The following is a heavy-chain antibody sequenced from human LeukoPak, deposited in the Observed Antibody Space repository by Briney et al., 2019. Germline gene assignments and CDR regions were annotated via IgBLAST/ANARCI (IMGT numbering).Heavy chain of an antibody. J-gene: IGHJ5*02. CDR1: GYTFTSYY. D-gene: IGHD5-12*01. CDR3: ARGGYSGYVNNWFDP. V-gene: IGHV1-2*02. CDR2: INPNSGGT. Sequence: GASVKVSCKASGYTFTSYYMHWVRQAPGQGLEWMGWINPNSGGTNYAQKFQGRVTMTRDTSISTAYMELSRLRSDDTAVYYCARGGYSGYVNNWFDPWGQGTLVTVSS.